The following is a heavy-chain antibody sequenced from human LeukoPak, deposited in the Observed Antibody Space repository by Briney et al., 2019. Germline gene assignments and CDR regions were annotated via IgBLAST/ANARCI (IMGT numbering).Heavy chain of an antibody. CDR1: GFTVSSNY. Sequence: GGSLRLSCAASGFTVSSNYMSWVRQAPGKGLEWVSVIYSGGSTYYADSVKGRFTIPRDNSKDTLYLHMNSLRAEDTAVYYCANTDRTFAFDIWGQGTMVTVSS. V-gene: IGHV3-66*01. CDR2: IYSGGST. CDR3: ANTDRTFAFDI. D-gene: IGHD2-2*02. J-gene: IGHJ3*02.